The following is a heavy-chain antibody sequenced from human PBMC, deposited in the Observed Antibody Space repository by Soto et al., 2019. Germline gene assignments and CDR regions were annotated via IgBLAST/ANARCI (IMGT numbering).Heavy chain of an antibody. J-gene: IGHJ4*02. CDR3: VTDHHRRTNFGVVIGPFDH. V-gene: IGHV3-15*01. D-gene: IGHD3-3*01. CDR1: GLTFGNDW. Sequence: ELQLVESGGGLVKPGGSLRLSCAASGLTFGNDWMSWVRQAPGKGLEWVGRFKSETQGGTTDYAEPVKGRFTISRDDSKNTLYLQMNSLKTGDTAVYYCVTDHHRRTNFGVVIGPFDHWVQGTLVPVSS. CDR2: FKSETQGGTT.